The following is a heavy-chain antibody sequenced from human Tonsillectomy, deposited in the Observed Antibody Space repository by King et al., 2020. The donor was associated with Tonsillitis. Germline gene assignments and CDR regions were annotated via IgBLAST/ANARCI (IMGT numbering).Heavy chain of an antibody. Sequence: QVQLQESGPGLVKPSETLSLTCSVFYGSISGYYWSWIRQPPGKGLEWIGYIYYSGSTNYNPSLKSRVTISVDTSKNQFSLKLSSVTAADTAVYYCARKPEGGATTTGWGALDYWGQGTLVTVSS. CDR3: ARKPEGGATTTGWGALDY. D-gene: IGHD1-26*01. V-gene: IGHV4-59*01. J-gene: IGHJ4*02. CDR1: YGSISGYY. CDR2: IYYSGST.